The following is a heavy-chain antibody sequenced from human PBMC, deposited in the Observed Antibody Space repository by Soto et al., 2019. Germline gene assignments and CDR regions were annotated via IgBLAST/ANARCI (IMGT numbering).Heavy chain of an antibody. CDR1: GGSISSSSYY. Sequence: SETLSLTCTVSGGSISSSSYYWGWIRQPPGKGLEWIGSIYYSGSTYYNPSLKSRVTISVDTSKNQFSLKLSSVTAADTAVYYCARYSPELWFGELSWFDPWGQGTLVTV. V-gene: IGHV4-39*01. CDR3: ARYSPELWFGELSWFDP. D-gene: IGHD3-10*01. J-gene: IGHJ5*02. CDR2: IYYSGST.